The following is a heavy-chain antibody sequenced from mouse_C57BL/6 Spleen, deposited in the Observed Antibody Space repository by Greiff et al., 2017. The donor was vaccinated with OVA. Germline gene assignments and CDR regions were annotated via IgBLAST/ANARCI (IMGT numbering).Heavy chain of an antibody. CDR3: ARRGDYDVGDY. D-gene: IGHD2-4*01. Sequence: VQLQQPGAELVKPGASVKLSCKASGYTFTSYWMQWVKQRPGQGLEWIGEIDPSDSYTNYNQKIKGKATLTVDTSYSPDYMPLSSLTSEDSAVYYSARRGDYDVGDYWGQGTTRPVSS. J-gene: IGHJ2*01. V-gene: IGHV1-50*01. CDR2: IDPSDSYT. CDR1: GYTFTSYW.